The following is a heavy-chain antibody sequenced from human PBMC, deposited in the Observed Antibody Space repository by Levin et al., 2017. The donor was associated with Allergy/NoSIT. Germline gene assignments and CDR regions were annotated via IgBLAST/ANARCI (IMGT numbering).Heavy chain of an antibody. CDR2: ISSSSSYI. CDR3: ARDLLSAGYFDY. CDR1: GFTFSSYS. D-gene: IGHD3-16*02. Sequence: GGSLRLSCAASGFTFSSYSVNWVRQAPGKGLEWVSSISSSSSYIYYADSVKGRFTISRDNAKNSLYLQMNSLRAEDTAVYYCARDLLSAGYFDYWGQGTLVTVSS. V-gene: IGHV3-21*01. J-gene: IGHJ4*02.